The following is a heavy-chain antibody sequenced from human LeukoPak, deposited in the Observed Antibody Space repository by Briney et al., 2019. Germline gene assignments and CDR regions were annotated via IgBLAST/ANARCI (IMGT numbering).Heavy chain of an antibody. D-gene: IGHD6-13*01. CDR2: INPSGGST. Sequence: ASVKVSCKASGYTFTSYYMHWVRQAPGQGLEWMGIINPSGGSTSYAQKFQGRVTMTRDTSASTVYMELSSLRAEDTAVYYCANSIAAAGTGEFDYWGQGTLVTVSS. J-gene: IGHJ4*02. CDR1: GYTFTSYY. V-gene: IGHV1-46*01. CDR3: ANSIAAAGTGEFDY.